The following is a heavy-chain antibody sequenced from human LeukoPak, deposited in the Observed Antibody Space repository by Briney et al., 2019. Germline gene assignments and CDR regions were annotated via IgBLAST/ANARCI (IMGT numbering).Heavy chain of an antibody. CDR1: GFTFGSYS. D-gene: IGHD6-19*01. CDR3: ARDLSGWYDY. J-gene: IGHJ4*02. CDR2: ISSSSSYI. Sequence: GGSLRLSCAASGFTFGSYSMNWVRQAPGKGLEWVSSISSSSSYIYYADSVKGRFTISRDNAKNSLYLQMNSLRAEDTAVYYCARDLSGWYDYWGQGTLVTVSS. V-gene: IGHV3-21*04.